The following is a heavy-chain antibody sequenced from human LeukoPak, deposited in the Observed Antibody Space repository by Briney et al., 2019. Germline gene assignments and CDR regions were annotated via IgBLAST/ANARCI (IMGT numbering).Heavy chain of an antibody. CDR3: ARLTWELPPGGLYYNYYIDV. CDR2: INPSGGT. D-gene: IGHD1-26*01. V-gene: IGHV4-34*01. Sequence: SETLSLTCTVSGGSISSYHWSWVRQSPGKGLEWIGEINPSGGTNYSPSLKSRVTISVDTSKNQFSLKLRYVTAADTAVYYCARLTWELPPGGLYYNYYIDVWDKGTTVTVSS. CDR1: GGSISSYH. J-gene: IGHJ6*03.